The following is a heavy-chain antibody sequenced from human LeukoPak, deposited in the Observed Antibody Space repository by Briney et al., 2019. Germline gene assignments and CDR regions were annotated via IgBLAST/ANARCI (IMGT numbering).Heavy chain of an antibody. CDR3: AREGSSYAPSAPFFFDF. CDR1: TFALTSYY. CDR2: ISRSGSTI. D-gene: IGHD3-10*01. V-gene: IGHV3-48*03. J-gene: IGHJ4*02. Sequence: PGGSLRLSCSASTFALTSYYMNWVRQAPGKGLEWVSYISRSGSTIYYADSVKGRFTISRDNAEDSLFLQMNSLRAEDTAVYYCAREGSSYAPSAPFFFDFWGQGTLVTVSS.